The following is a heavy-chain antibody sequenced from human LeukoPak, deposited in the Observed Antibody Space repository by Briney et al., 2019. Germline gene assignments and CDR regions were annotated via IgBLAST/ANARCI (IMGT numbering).Heavy chain of an antibody. J-gene: IGHJ3*02. CDR1: GYSISSGYY. CDR2: IYHSGST. D-gene: IGHD3-22*01. Sequence: PSETLSLTCTVSGYSISSGYYWGWIRQPPGKGLEWIGSIYHSGSTYYNPSLKSRVTISVDTSKNQFSLKLSSVTAADTAVYYCARAVPYYDSSGYAFDIWGQGTMVTVSS. V-gene: IGHV4-38-2*02. CDR3: ARAVPYYDSSGYAFDI.